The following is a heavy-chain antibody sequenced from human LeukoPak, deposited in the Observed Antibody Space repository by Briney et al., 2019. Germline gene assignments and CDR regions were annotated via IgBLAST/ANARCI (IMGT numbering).Heavy chain of an antibody. J-gene: IGHJ4*02. CDR2: IYSGGSS. V-gene: IGHV3-66*01. CDR1: GFTVSSNY. Sequence: PGGSLRLSCAASGFTVSSNYMSWVRQVPGKGLEWVSVIYSGGSSYYADSVKGRFTISRDNSKNTLYLQMNSLRAEDTAVYYCAREYRGEYYFAYWGQGTLVTVSS. D-gene: IGHD3-10*01. CDR3: AREYRGEYYFAY.